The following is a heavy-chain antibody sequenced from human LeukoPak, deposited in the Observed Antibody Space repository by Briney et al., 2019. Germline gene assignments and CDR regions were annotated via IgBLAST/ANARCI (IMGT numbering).Heavy chain of an antibody. V-gene: IGHV3-21*01. Sequence: GGSLRLSCAASGFTFSSYSMNWVRQAPGKGLEWVSSISSSSSYIYYADSVKGRFTISRDNAKNSLYLQMNSLRAEDTAVYYCASLKPGGGRGYYYYYYGMDVWGQGTTVTVSS. D-gene: IGHD2-15*01. J-gene: IGHJ6*02. CDR3: ASLKPGGGRGYYYYYYGMDV. CDR2: ISSSSSYI. CDR1: GFTFSSYS.